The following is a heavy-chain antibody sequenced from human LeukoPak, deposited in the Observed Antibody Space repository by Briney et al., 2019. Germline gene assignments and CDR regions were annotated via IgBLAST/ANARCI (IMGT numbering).Heavy chain of an antibody. Sequence: GGSLRLSCAASGFTFSSYSMNWVRQAPGKGLEWVSVIYSGGSTYYADSVKGRFTISRDNSKNTLYLQMNSLRAEDTAVYYCARSPKYDSSGYYFWGQGTLVTVSS. V-gene: IGHV3-53*01. J-gene: IGHJ4*02. CDR3: ARSPKYDSSGYYF. CDR1: GFTFSSYS. D-gene: IGHD3-22*01. CDR2: IYSGGST.